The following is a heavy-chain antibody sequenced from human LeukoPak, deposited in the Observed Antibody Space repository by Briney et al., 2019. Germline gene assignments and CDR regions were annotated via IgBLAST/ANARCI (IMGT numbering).Heavy chain of an antibody. D-gene: IGHD1-26*01. CDR3: ARGSLGDGSLLVDY. Sequence: PGGSLRLSCAASGFTFSSDWMHWVRQAPGRGLVWVSRINSDGSDISYADSVKGRFTISRDNAKNTVYLQMNSLRAEDTAVYYCARGSLGDGSLLVDYWGQGTLVTVSS. V-gene: IGHV3-74*01. J-gene: IGHJ4*02. CDR1: GFTFSSDW. CDR2: INSDGSDI.